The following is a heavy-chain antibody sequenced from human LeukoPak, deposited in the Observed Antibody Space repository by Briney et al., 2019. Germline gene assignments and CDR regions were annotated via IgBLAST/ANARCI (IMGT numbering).Heavy chain of an antibody. Sequence: PSETLSLTCAVYGGSFSGYYWSWIRQPPGKGLEWIGEINHSGSTNYNPSLKSRVTISVDTSKNQFSLKLSSVTAADTAVYYYARGRRLPDIWGQGTMVTVSS. CDR3: ARGRRLPDI. J-gene: IGHJ3*02. V-gene: IGHV4-34*01. CDR1: GGSFSGYY. CDR2: INHSGST.